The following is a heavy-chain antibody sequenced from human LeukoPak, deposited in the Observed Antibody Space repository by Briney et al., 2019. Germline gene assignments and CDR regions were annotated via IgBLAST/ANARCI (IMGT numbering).Heavy chain of an antibody. D-gene: IGHD2-2*01. CDR1: GYSFTNYW. CDR3: ARASGIVVVPSAYGGYFDY. V-gene: IGHV5-51*01. CDR2: IYPGDSDT. Sequence: GESLKISCKASGYSFTNYWIGWVRQMPGKGLEWMGIIYPGDSDTRYSPSFQGQVTISADKSISTAYLQWSSLKASDTAMYYCARASGIVVVPSAYGGYFDYWGQGTLVTVSS. J-gene: IGHJ4*02.